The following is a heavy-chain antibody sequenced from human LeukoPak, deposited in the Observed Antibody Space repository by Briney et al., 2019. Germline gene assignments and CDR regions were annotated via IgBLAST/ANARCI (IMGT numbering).Heavy chain of an antibody. CDR2: ISSSSSYI. V-gene: IGHV3-21*01. J-gene: IGHJ4*02. Sequence: GGSLRFSCAASGFTFSSYSMNWVRQAPGKGLEWVSSISSSSSYIYYADSVKGRFTISRDNAKNSLYLQMNSLRAEDTAVYYCARNSDDSSGYYYPWDYWGQGTLVTVSS. D-gene: IGHD3-22*01. CDR3: ARNSDDSSGYYYPWDY. CDR1: GFTFSSYS.